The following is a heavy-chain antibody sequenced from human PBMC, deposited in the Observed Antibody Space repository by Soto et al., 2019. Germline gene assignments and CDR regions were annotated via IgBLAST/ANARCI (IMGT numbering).Heavy chain of an antibody. Sequence: QVQLQQWGAGLLKPSETLSLTCAVYGGSFSGYYCNWIRQPPGKGLEWIGEINHSGSTNYNPSLKSRFTISVDTSKNQFSLKLSSVTAADTAVYSCARGTYYYDSSGYFDYWVQGTLVTVSS. J-gene: IGHJ4*02. D-gene: IGHD3-22*01. CDR2: INHSGST. CDR1: GGSFSGYY. V-gene: IGHV4-34*01. CDR3: ARGTYYYDSSGYFDY.